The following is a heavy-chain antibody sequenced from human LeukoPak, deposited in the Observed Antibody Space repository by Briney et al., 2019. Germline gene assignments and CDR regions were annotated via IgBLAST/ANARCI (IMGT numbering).Heavy chain of an antibody. CDR1: GFTFSNHW. J-gene: IGHJ4*02. D-gene: IGHD6-19*01. CDR3: ARDHHSSGWTFDY. CDR2: INRDGSRT. Sequence: PAGSLRLSCAASGFTFSNHWMHWVRQAPGKGLMWVSRINRDGSRTDYADSVKGRFTISRDDAKNTLYLQVNSLRAEDTAVYYCARDHHSSGWTFDYWGQGTLVTVSS. V-gene: IGHV3-74*01.